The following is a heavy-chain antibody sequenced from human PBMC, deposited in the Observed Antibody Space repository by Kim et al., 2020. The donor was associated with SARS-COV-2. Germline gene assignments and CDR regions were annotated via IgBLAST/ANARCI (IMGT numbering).Heavy chain of an antibody. Sequence: GGSLRLSCAASGFTFDDYAMHWVRQAPGKGLEWVSLISGDGGSTYYADSVKGRLTISRDNSKNSLYLQMNSLRTEDTALYYCAKGGYSSSWYGGIDYWGQGTLVTVSS. D-gene: IGHD6-13*01. V-gene: IGHV3-43*02. CDR3: AKGGYSSSWYGGIDY. CDR1: GFTFDDYA. CDR2: ISGDGGST. J-gene: IGHJ4*02.